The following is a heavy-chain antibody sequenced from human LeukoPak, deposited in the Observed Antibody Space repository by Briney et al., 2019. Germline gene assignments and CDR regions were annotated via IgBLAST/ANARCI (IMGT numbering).Heavy chain of an antibody. D-gene: IGHD3-9*01. CDR3: ARVRAYDILTGYYSDTFDY. J-gene: IGHJ4*02. V-gene: IGHV3-33*01. CDR2: IWYDGSNK. CDR1: GLTFSSYG. Sequence: PGGSLRLSCAASGLTFSSYGMHWVRQAPGKGLEWVAVIWYDGSNKYYADSVKGRFTISRDNSKNTLYLQMNSLRAEDTAVYYCARVRAYDILTGYYSDTFDYWGQGTLVTVSS.